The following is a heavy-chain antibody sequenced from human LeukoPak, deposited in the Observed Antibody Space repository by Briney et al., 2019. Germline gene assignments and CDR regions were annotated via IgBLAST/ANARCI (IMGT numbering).Heavy chain of an antibody. CDR1: GGSFSGYY. J-gene: IGHJ6*02. V-gene: IGHV4-34*01. D-gene: IGHD3-9*01. CDR2: INHSGST. Sequence: SETLSLTCAVYGGSFSGYYWSWIRQPPGKGLEWIGEINHSGSTNYNPSLKSRVTISVDTSKNQFSLKLSSVTAADTAVYYCARGVKTAHTCPYYDILTGPIDYYGMDVWGQGTTVTVSS. CDR3: ARGVKTAHTCPYYDILTGPIDYYGMDV.